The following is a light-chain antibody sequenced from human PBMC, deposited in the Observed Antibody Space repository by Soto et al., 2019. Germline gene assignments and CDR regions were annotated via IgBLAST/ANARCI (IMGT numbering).Light chain of an antibody. CDR1: QSVLYSTNNKNY. J-gene: IGKJ4*01. Sequence: DFVMTQSPDSLAVSLGERATINCKSSQSVLYSTNNKNYLAWYQQKPGQPPKLLIYWASTRESGVPDRFSGSGSGTDFTLTISSLQAEDVELYYCQQYYTNPFTFGGGTKVEIK. V-gene: IGKV4-1*01. CDR2: WAS. CDR3: QQYYTNPFT.